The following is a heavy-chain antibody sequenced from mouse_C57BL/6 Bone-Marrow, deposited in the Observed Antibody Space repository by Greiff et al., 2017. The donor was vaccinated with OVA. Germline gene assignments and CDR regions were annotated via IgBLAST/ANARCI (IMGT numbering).Heavy chain of an antibody. CDR3: AYGYPWYFDV. CDR1: GFTFTDYY. J-gene: IGHJ1*03. CDR2: IRNKANGYTT. Sequence: EVQLVESGGGLVQPGGSLSLSCAAPGFTFTDYYMSWVRQPPGKALEWLGFIRNKANGYTTEYSASVKGRFTISRDNSQSILYLQMNALRAEDSATYYCAYGYPWYFDVWGTGTTVTVSS. D-gene: IGHD2-2*01. V-gene: IGHV7-3*01.